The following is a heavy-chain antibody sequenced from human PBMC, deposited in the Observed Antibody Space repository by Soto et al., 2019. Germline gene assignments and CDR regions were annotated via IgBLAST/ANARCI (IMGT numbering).Heavy chain of an antibody. D-gene: IGHD2-21*01. CDR3: ARANSIRPYYYNMDV. J-gene: IGHJ6*02. V-gene: IGHV1-2*04. CDR1: GYTFTAYY. CDR2: INPNSGGT. Sequence: QVQLVQSGAAVEKPGASVKVSCKASGYTFTAYYIHWVRQARGQGLEWLGWINPNSGGTYYSQKFQAWITLTRDTPITTAYMELTRLRSDDTAVYYCARANSIRPYYYNMDVWGQGTTVSVSS.